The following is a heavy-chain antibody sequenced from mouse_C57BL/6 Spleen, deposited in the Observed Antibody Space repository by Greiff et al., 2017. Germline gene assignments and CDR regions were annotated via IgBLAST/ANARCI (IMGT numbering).Heavy chain of an antibody. D-gene: IGHD3-2*02. V-gene: IGHV7-3*01. J-gene: IGHJ3*01. CDR2: IRNKANGYTT. CDR1: GFTFTDYY. Sequence: EVQRVESGGGLVQPGGSLSLSCAASGFTFTDYYMSWVRQPPGKALEWLGFIRNKANGYTTEYSASVKGRFTISRDNSQSILYLQMNALRAEDSATYYCARTQATGSWFAYWGQGTLVTVSA. CDR3: ARTQATGSWFAY.